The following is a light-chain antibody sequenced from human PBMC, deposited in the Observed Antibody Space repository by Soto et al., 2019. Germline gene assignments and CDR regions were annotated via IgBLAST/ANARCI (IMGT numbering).Light chain of an antibody. J-gene: IGKJ4*01. CDR1: QGISSY. Sequence: IQLTQSPSSLSASVGDRVTITCRASQGISSYLAWYQQKPGKAPKLLIYAASTLQSGVPSRFGGSGSGTDFTLTISSLQPEDFATYYCQQLNSYPLTFGGGTK. CDR2: AAS. CDR3: QQLNSYPLT. V-gene: IGKV1-9*01.